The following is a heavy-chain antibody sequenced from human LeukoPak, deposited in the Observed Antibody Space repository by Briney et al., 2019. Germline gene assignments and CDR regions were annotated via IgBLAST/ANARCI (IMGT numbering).Heavy chain of an antibody. D-gene: IGHD4-23*01. Sequence: SGPTLVNPTQTLTLTCTFSGFSLSASGVGVGWIRQPPGKGLEWIGSVYYSGSTYYSSSLKSRVTISVDTSKNQFSLRLSSVTAADTAVYYCARRGTLKGGNWNYWGQGTLVTVSS. CDR2: VYYSGST. V-gene: IGHV4-39*07. CDR3: ARRGTLKGGNWNY. CDR1: GFSLSASGVG. J-gene: IGHJ4*02.